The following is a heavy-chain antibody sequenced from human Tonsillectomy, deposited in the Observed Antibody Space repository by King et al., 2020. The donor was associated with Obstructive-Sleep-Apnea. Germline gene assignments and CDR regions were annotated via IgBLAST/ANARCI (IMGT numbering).Heavy chain of an antibody. CDR2: ISWSRGNV. CDR3: TIDMFY. V-gene: IGHV3-9*01. J-gene: IGHJ4*02. CDR1: GITFNTSA. D-gene: IGHD3-10*02. Sequence: VQLVESGGGLVQPGRSLRLSCATSGITFNTSAMHWVRQAPGKGLEWVSGISWSRGNVGYADCVTGRFIISKAATKNSLCLQMNGLRTEDTALYFCTIDMFYWGQGTLVTVSS.